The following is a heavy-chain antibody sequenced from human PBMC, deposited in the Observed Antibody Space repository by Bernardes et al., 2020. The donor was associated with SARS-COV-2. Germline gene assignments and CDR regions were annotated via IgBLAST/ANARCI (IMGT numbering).Heavy chain of an antibody. J-gene: IGHJ6*03. CDR3: ARGGVRFLEWLLIHYYMDV. D-gene: IGHD3-3*01. CDR1: GFTFSSYW. CDR2: INSDGSST. V-gene: IGHV3-74*01. Sequence: GGSLRLSCAASGFTFSSYWMHWVRQAPGKGLVWVSRINSDGSSTSYADSVKGRFTISRDNAKNTLYLQMNSLRAEDTAVYYCARGGVRFLEWLLIHYYMDVWGKGTTVTVSS.